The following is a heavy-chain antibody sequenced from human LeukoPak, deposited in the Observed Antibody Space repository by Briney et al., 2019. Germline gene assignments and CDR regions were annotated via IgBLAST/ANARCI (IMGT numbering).Heavy chain of an antibody. CDR3: ARGAGGYRFDP. V-gene: IGHV4-59*01. CDR1: GGSITDYH. CDR2: VYNRGTT. Sequence: SETLSLTCIVSGGSITDYHWTWIRQPPGQGLECIGYVYNRGTTFYNPSLKGRVTISADTSKKQFFLKVNSMTAADTAVYYCARGAGGYRFDPWGQGTLVTVSS. J-gene: IGHJ5*02. D-gene: IGHD1-1*01.